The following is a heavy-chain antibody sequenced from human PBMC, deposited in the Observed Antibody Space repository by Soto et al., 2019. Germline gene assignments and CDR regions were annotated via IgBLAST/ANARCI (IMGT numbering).Heavy chain of an antibody. Sequence: SVKVSCKASGGTFSSYAISWVRQAPGQGLEWMGGIIPIFGTANYAQKFQGRVTITADESTSTAYMELSSLRSEDTAVYYCASRPLEWTRAYYYYGMDVWGQGTTVTVSS. CDR3: ASRPLEWTRAYYYYGMDV. CDR1: GGTFSSYA. V-gene: IGHV1-69*13. D-gene: IGHD3-3*01. CDR2: IIPIFGTA. J-gene: IGHJ6*02.